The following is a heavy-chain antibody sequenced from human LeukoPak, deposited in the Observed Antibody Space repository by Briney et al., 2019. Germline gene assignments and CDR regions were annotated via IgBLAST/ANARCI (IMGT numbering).Heavy chain of an antibody. CDR1: GFIFSAYN. D-gene: IGHD6-13*01. Sequence: PGGSLRLSCAASGFIFSAYNIYWVRQAPGKGLEWVSYISSGSDTIYYADSMKGRFTISRDNAKNSLYLQMNSLRDEDTAVYFCARERSSSWYGYHYYGLDIWGQGTTVTVSS. J-gene: IGHJ6*02. CDR3: ARERSSSWYGYHYYGLDI. CDR2: ISSGSDTI. V-gene: IGHV3-48*02.